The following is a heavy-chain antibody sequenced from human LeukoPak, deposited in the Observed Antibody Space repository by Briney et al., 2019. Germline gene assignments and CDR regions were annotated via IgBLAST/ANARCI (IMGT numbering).Heavy chain of an antibody. V-gene: IGHV4-4*07. CDR3: ARIYDFWSAYQYYFDS. J-gene: IGHJ4*02. Sequence: PSETLSLTCTVSGGSISSYYWSWIRQPAGKGLEWIGRIHASGSTNYNPSLKSRVTTSVDTSKNQFSLRLSSVTAADTAVYYCARIYDFWSAYQYYFDSWGQGTLVTVSS. D-gene: IGHD3-3*01. CDR1: GGSISSYY. CDR2: IHASGST.